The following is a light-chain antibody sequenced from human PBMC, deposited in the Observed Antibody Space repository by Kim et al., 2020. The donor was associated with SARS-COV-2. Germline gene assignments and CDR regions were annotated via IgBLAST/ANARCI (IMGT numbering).Light chain of an antibody. J-gene: IGLJ3*02. CDR2: DVN. CDR3: TSYTNGRTWV. Sequence: GQTITISNTGSSSDVGGYNDVSWYQQHPSKAPRLIVYDVNNRPSRVSERFSGYRSSNTASQAISGLQAEDGADYYGTSYTNGRTWVLSGGAQMTIL. V-gene: IGLV2-14*03. CDR1: SSDVGGYND.